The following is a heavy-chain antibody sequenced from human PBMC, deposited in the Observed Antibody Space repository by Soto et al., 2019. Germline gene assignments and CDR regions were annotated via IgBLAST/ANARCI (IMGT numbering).Heavy chain of an antibody. CDR2: VDGSGADT. V-gene: IGHV3-23*01. CDR3: AKEIFAAAYAATSAFDG. D-gene: IGHD2-8*01. CDR1: GFTFSSHA. J-gene: IGHJ4*02. Sequence: GGSLRLSCAASGFTFSSHAMGWLRQAPGTEPEWVAFVDGSGADTSYADSVKGRFTISRDNSENSLYLHMNSLRAEDSGRYFCAKEIFAAAYAATSAFDGWGQGTLVTVSS.